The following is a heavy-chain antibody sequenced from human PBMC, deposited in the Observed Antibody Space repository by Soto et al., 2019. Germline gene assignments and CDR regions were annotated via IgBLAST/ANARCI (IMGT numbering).Heavy chain of an antibody. D-gene: IGHD1-26*01. CDR3: ATDSGNYERYGVYYGMDV. J-gene: IGHJ6*02. CDR2: ISGSGGST. V-gene: IGHV3-23*01. CDR1: GFTFSNYA. Sequence: EVQLLESGGHLVQPGGSLRLSCAASGFTFSNYAISWVRQAPGKGLEWVSSISGSGGSTYYADSVKGRFTISRDNSKNTLYLQMNSLRAEDTAVYYCATDSGNYERYGVYYGMDVWGQGTTVTVSS.